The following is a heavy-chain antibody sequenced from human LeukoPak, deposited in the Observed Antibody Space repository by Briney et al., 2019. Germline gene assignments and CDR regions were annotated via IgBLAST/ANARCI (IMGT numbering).Heavy chain of an antibody. D-gene: IGHD3-3*01. V-gene: IGHV4-59*01. CDR3: ARTNYDFWSGYYTGYFDY. CDR1: GGSISSYY. J-gene: IGHJ4*02. Sequence: SETLSLTCTVSGGSISSYYWSWIRQPPGKGLEWIGYIYYSGSTNYNPSLKSRVTISVDTSKNQFSLKLSSVTAADTAVYYCARTNYDFWSGYYTGYFDYWGQGTLVTVSS. CDR2: IYYSGST.